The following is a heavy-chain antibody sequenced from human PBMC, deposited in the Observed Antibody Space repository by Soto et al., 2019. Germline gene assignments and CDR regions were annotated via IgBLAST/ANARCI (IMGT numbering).Heavy chain of an antibody. J-gene: IGHJ3*02. CDR2: IYYSGST. CDR3: ASGWFGELQSKDAFDI. Sequence: TLSLTCTVSGGSISSSSYYWGWIRQPPGKGLEWIGSIYYSGSTYYNPSLKSRVTISVDTSKNQFSLKLSSVTAADTAVYFCASGWFGELQSKDAFDIWGQGTMVTVSS. V-gene: IGHV4-39*01. D-gene: IGHD3-10*01. CDR1: GGSISSSSYY.